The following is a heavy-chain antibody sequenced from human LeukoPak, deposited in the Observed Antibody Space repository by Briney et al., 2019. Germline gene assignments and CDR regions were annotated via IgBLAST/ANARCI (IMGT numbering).Heavy chain of an antibody. J-gene: IGHJ4*02. V-gene: IGHV3-23*01. Sequence: GGSLRLSCAASGFIFSNYVMSWVRQAPGKGLEWVSGISASGDRTYYADSAKGRFTISRDDSKNTAYLQMNSLKTEDTAVYYCTRLPTVTTVSGSDYWGQGTLVTVSS. CDR3: TRLPTVTTVSGSDY. D-gene: IGHD4-11*01. CDR1: GFIFSNYV. CDR2: ISASGDRT.